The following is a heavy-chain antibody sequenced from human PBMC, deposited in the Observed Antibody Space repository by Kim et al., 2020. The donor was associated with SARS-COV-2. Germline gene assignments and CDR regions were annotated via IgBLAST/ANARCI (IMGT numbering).Heavy chain of an antibody. V-gene: IGHV2-70*11. CDR2: IDWDDDK. CDR1: GFSLSPSGMC. Sequence: SGPTLVNPTQTLTLTCTFSGFSLSPSGMCVSWIRHPPGKALEWLARIDWDDDKYYSPSLKTRLTISKDTSKNQVVLTMTNMDPVDTATYVCARIRCSCYRASCQAAYFDYWGQGTLVTVSS. CDR3: ARIRCSCYRASCQAAYFDY. J-gene: IGHJ4*02. D-gene: IGHD2-2*01.